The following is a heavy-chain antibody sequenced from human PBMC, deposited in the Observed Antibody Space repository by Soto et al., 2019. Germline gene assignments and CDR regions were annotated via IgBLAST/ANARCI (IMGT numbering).Heavy chain of an antibody. Sequence: QVQLVESGGGVVQPGRSLRLSCAVSGFTFSSYGMHWVRQAPGKGLEWGAVISYDGSNKYYADSVKGRFTISRDNSKNTLHLQMNSLRAEDTAVYYCAKQVTPHSSGWPDAFDIWGQGTMVSVSS. V-gene: IGHV3-30*18. D-gene: IGHD6-19*01. CDR2: ISYDGSNK. J-gene: IGHJ3*02. CDR3: AKQVTPHSSGWPDAFDI. CDR1: GFTFSSYG.